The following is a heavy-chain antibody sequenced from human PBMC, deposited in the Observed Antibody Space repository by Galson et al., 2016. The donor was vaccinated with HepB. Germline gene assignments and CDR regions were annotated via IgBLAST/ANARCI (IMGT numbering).Heavy chain of an antibody. CDR1: GGSIISNGYY. CDR3: ARRNVAPFDF. CDR2: IYYSGTT. Sequence: SETLSLTCTVSGGSIISNGYYWGWVRQPPGKGLEWIGSIYYSGTTYYNPSLKSRVTMSVDTSTNQFPLKLASVTAADTAVYYCARRNVAPFDFWGQGTLVTVSS. D-gene: IGHD2-8*01. J-gene: IGHJ4*02. V-gene: IGHV4-39*01.